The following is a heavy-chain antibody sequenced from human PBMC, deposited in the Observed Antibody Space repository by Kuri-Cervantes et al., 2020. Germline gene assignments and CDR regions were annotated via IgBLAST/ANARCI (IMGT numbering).Heavy chain of an antibody. V-gene: IGHV3-21*01. CDR3: ARGYSGYDGGNY. CDR1: GFIFSDHS. CDR2: ISSSSSHI. Sequence: GGSLRLSCAASGFIFSDHSMNWVRQAPGQGLEWVAAISSSSSHIYYGDSVKGRFTVSRDNAKNSLFLQMNSLRAEDTAVYYCARGYSGYDGGNYWGQGTLVTVSS. J-gene: IGHJ4*02. D-gene: IGHD5-12*01.